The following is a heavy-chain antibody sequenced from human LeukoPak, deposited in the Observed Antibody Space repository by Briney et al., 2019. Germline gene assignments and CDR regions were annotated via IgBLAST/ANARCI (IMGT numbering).Heavy chain of an antibody. CDR1: GGTFSSYA. Sequence: SVKVSCKASGGTFSSYAISWVRQAPGQGLEWMGRIIPILGIANYAQKFQGRVTITADKSTSTAYMELSSLRSEDTAVYYCARDSCSGGSCHDAFDIWGQGTMVTVSS. D-gene: IGHD2-15*01. CDR3: ARDSCSGGSCHDAFDI. J-gene: IGHJ3*02. V-gene: IGHV1-69*04. CDR2: IIPILGIA.